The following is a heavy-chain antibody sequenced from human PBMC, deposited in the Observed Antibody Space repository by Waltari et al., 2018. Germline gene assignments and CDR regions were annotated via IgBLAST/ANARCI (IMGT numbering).Heavy chain of an antibody. CDR2: IYYSGST. CDR1: GGSLSSYY. V-gene: IGHV4-59*12. CDR3: AREGGSESFDY. J-gene: IGHJ4*02. Sequence: QVQLQESGPGLVKPSETLSLTCTVSGGSLSSYYWSWIRQPPGKGLEWIGYIYYSGSTNYNPSLKSRVTISVDTSKNQFSLKLSSVTAADTAVYYCAREGGSESFDYWGQGTLVTVSS. D-gene: IGHD1-26*01.